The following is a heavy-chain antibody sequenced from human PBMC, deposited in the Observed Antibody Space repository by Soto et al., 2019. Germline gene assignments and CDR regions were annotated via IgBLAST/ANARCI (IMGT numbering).Heavy chain of an antibody. Sequence: SETLSLTCTVSGGSISSSSYYWGWIRQPPGKGLEWIGSIYYSGSTYYNPSLKSRVTISVDTSKNQFSLKLSSVTAADTAVYYCARHCVVIAIYSPNWFDPWGQGTLVTVSS. CDR3: ARHCVVIAIYSPNWFDP. CDR2: IYYSGST. J-gene: IGHJ5*02. CDR1: GGSISSSSYY. D-gene: IGHD2-21*01. V-gene: IGHV4-39*01.